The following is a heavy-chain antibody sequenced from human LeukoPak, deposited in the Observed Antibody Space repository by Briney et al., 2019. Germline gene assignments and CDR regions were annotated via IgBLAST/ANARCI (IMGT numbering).Heavy chain of an antibody. D-gene: IGHD5-12*01. Sequence: PPETLSLTCTVSGGSISSYYWSWLRQPPGKGLEWIGYIYYSGSTNYNPSLKSRVTISVDTSKNQFSLKLSSVTAADTAMYYCARVSGYGWESFYDYWGQGSLVTVSS. CDR3: ARVSGYGWESFYDY. V-gene: IGHV4-59*01. CDR1: GGSISSYY. J-gene: IGHJ4*02. CDR2: IYYSGST.